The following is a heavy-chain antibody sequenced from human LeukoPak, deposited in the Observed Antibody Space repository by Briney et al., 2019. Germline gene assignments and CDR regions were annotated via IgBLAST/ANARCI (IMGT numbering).Heavy chain of an antibody. J-gene: IGHJ4*02. V-gene: IGHV3-74*01. CDR2: ISDGSTT. Sequence: GGSLRLSCAASGFTFSSYWMHWVRQAPGKGLVWVSRISDGSTTTYADSVEGRFTISRDNSKNTLYLQMNSLRTEDTAVYYCAKGETLFDFWGQGTLVTVSS. CDR3: AKGETLFDF. CDR1: GFTFSSYW.